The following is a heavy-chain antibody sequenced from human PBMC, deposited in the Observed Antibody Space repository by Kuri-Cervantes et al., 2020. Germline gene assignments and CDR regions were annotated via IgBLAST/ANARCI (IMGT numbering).Heavy chain of an antibody. CDR3: ARVREFGDFEY. V-gene: IGHV3-48*01. D-gene: IGHD3-10*01. CDR2: IDSSSSDI. Sequence: GESLKISCAASGFTFDDYAMHWVRQAPGKGLEWVSYIDSSSSDIYYADSVKGRFTISRDNAKNSLFLQMNSLRPEDTAVYYCARVREFGDFEYWGQGTLVTVSS. CDR1: GFTFDDYA. J-gene: IGHJ4*02.